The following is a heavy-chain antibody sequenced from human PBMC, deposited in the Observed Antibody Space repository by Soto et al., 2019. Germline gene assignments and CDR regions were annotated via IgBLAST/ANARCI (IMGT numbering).Heavy chain of an antibody. V-gene: IGHV3-23*01. CDR2: ITSSGGTT. D-gene: IGHD3-3*01. CDR1: GFTFSSYT. J-gene: IGHJ6*02. CDR3: AKDRGGRAIFGVVIIDGMDV. Sequence: EVQLLESGGGLVPPGGSLRLSCADSGFTFSSYTMNWVRQAPGKGLEWVSAITSSGGTTYYADSVKGRFTVSRDNSENTLYLQMNSLRAEDTAEYYCAKDRGGRAIFGVVIIDGMDVWGQGTTVTVSS.